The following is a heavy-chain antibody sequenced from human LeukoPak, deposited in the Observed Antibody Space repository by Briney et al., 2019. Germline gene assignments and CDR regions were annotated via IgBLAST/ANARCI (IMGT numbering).Heavy chain of an antibody. D-gene: IGHD3-10*01. J-gene: IGHJ4*02. V-gene: IGHV3-23*01. Sequence: PGGSLTLSCAASGFTFSSYAMSWVRQAAGKWLGWVSAISGSGGSTYYAGSVKGRFTISRDNSKNTLYLQMNSLRAEDTAVYYCANYYGSGSYFPSGGQGTLVTVDS. CDR1: GFTFSSYA. CDR2: ISGSGGST. CDR3: ANYYGSGSYFPS.